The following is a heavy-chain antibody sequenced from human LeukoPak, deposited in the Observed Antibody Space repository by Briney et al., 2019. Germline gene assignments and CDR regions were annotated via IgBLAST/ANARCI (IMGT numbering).Heavy chain of an antibody. CDR1: GFTFSSYS. V-gene: IGHV3-21*01. CDR3: ARDDFGGSLYVSNTNYFDY. J-gene: IGHJ4*02. CDR2: ISSSSSYI. D-gene: IGHD1-26*01. Sequence: PGGSLRLSCAASGFTFSSYSMNWVRQAPGKGLEWVSSISSSSSYIYYADSVKGRFTISRDNAKNSLYLQMNSLRAEDTAVYYCARDDFGGSLYVSNTNYFDYWGQGTLVTVSS.